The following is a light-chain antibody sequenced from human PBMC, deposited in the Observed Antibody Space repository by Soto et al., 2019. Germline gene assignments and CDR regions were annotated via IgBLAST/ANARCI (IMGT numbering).Light chain of an antibody. Sequence: QSALTQPPSASGSPGQSVTISCTGTLSDVGGQNSVSWYRQDPGKAPQLIVYDVTQRPSGVPDRFSGSRSGSTASLTVSGLKAEDEANSYCSSYTGTTVIFGGGTKVTVL. V-gene: IGLV2-8*01. CDR3: SSYTGTTVI. J-gene: IGLJ2*01. CDR1: LSDVGGQNS. CDR2: DVT.